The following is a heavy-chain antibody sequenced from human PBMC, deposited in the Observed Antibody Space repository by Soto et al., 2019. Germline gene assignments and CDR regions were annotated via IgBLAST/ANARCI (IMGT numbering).Heavy chain of an antibody. CDR2: IIPIFGTA. Sequence: QVQLVQSGAEVKKPGSSVKVSCKASGGTFSSYAISWVRQAPGQGHEWLGGIIPIFGTANYAQKFQGRVTITADKSTSTAQRDLKGLRFEDTAGHNLPRAVPKGRGITFGGTATNSNGMDSWGQGTTIT. CDR1: GGTFSSYA. D-gene: IGHD3-16*01. V-gene: IGHV1-69*06. CDR3: PRAVPKGRGITFGGTATNSNGMDS. J-gene: IGHJ6*02.